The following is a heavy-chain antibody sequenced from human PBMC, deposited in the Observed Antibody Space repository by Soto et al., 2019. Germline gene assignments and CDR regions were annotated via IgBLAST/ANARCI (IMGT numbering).Heavy chain of an antibody. J-gene: IGHJ4*02. D-gene: IGHD3-22*01. CDR1: GFTFSSYA. CDR2: ISSNGGST. Sequence: EVQLVESGEGLVQPGGSLRLSCAASGFTFSSYAMHWVRQAPGKGLEYVSAISSNGGSTYYADSVKGRFTISRDNSKNTLSLHMGGLRLEEMAVYYCARGGDYYDSSGVGYYFDYWGQGTLVTVSS. V-gene: IGHV3-64*02. CDR3: ARGGDYYDSSGVGYYFDY.